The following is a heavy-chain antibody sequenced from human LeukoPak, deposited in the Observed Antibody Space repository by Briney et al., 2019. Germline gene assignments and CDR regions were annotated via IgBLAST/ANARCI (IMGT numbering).Heavy chain of an antibody. V-gene: IGHV1-18*01. Sequence: ASVKVSCKASGYTFTTYGISWVRQAPGQGLEWMGWISASKGNTNYAQKFQDRVSLTTDTSTSTAYMELRSLTSDDTAAYYCARRRPGSGGWFPFDYWGQGTLVTVSS. J-gene: IGHJ4*02. CDR1: GYTFTTYG. CDR2: ISASKGNT. CDR3: ARRRPGSGGWFPFDY. D-gene: IGHD2-15*01.